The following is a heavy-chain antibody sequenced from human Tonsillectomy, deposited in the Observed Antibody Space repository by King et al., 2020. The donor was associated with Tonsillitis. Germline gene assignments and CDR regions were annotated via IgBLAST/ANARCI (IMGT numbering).Heavy chain of an antibody. CDR2: INPSGGST. J-gene: IGHJ6*02. D-gene: IGHD3-10*01. CDR3: ARDQGLLWFGEPGRDGRDV. CDR1: GYTFTSYY. V-gene: IGHV1-46*01. Sequence: QLVQSGAEVKKPGASVKVSCKASGYTFTSYYMHWVRQAPGQGLEWMGIINPSGGSTSYAQKFQGRVTMTRDTSTSTVYMELSSLRSEDTAVYYCARDQGLLWFGEPGRDGRDVGGQGTPATVSS.